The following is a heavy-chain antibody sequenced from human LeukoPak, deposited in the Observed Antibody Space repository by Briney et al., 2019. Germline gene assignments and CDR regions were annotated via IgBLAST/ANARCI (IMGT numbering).Heavy chain of an antibody. Sequence: SETLSLTCTVSGGSISGSSYYWGWIRQPPGKGLEWIGSIYYSGSTYYNPSLKSRVTISVDTSKNQFSLKLNSVTATDTAVYYCARGRGSSDYWGQGTLVTVSS. D-gene: IGHD3-16*01. CDR3: ARGRGSSDY. CDR2: IYYSGST. V-gene: IGHV4-39*01. J-gene: IGHJ4*02. CDR1: GGSISGSSYY.